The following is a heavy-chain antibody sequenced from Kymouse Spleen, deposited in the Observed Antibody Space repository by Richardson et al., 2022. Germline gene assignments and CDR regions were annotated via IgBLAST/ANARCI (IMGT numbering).Heavy chain of an antibody. CDR3: ARGYYGSGSLYYYYYYGMDV. V-gene: IGHV4-34*01. J-gene: IGHJ6*02. CDR2: INHSGST. D-gene: IGHD3-10*01. Sequence: QVQLQQWGAGLLKPSETLSLTCAVYGGSFSGYYWSWIRQPPGKGLEWIGEINHSGSTNYNPSLKSRVTISVDTSKNQFSLKLSSVTAADTAVYYCARGYYGSGSLYYYYYYGMDVWGQGTTVTVSS. CDR1: GGSFSGYY.